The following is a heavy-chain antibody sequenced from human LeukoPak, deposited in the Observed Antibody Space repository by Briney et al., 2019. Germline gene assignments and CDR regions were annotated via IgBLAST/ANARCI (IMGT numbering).Heavy chain of an antibody. J-gene: IGHJ4*02. D-gene: IGHD3-22*01. Sequence: ASVKVSCKASGYSFPGYDINWVRQATGQGLEWMGWMNPNSGNTGYAQKFQGRVTMTRNTSISTAYMELSSLRSEDTAVYYCARADYDSSGSTRKQIDYWGQGTLVTVSS. CDR3: ARADYDSSGSTRKQIDY. CDR2: MNPNSGNT. CDR1: GYSFPGYD. V-gene: IGHV1-8*01.